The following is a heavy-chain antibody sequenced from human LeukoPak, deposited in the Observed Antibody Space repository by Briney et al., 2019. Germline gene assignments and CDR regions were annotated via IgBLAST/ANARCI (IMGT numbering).Heavy chain of an antibody. CDR1: GDSISSYY. CDR3: AGNRPSGFDP. V-gene: IGHV4-59*08. J-gene: IGHJ5*02. CDR2: IYYSGST. D-gene: IGHD1-14*01. Sequence: PSETLSLICTVSGDSISSYYWSWIRQPPGKGLEWIGYIYYSGSTNYNPSLKSRVTISVDTSKNQFSLKLSSVTAADTAVYYCAGNRPSGFDPWGQGTLVTVSS.